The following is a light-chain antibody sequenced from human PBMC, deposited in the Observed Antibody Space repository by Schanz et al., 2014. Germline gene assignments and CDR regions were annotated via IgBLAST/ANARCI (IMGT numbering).Light chain of an antibody. CDR3: SSYAGSNNVVT. J-gene: IGLJ2*01. V-gene: IGLV2-14*02. Sequence: QSALTQPASVSASPGQSITISCTGTNTDVGSTYLVSWYQQHPGEAPKLLILGGSIRPSGISDRFSGSKSGNTASLTVSGLQAEDEADYYCSSYAGSNNVVTFGGGTKLTVL. CDR2: GGS. CDR1: NTDVGSTYL.